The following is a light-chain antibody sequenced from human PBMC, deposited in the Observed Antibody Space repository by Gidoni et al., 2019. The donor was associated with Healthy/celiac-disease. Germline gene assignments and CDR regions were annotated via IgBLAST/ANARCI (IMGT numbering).Light chain of an antibody. V-gene: IGLV2-14*01. CDR3: SSYTSSSTVV. Sequence: QSALTQPASVSGSPGQSLTISCTGTSSDVGGYNYVSWYQQPPGKAPKLMIYEVSTRPSGVSNRFSGSKSVNTASLTISGLQAEDEADYYCSSYTSSSTVVFGTGTKVTVL. J-gene: IGLJ1*01. CDR2: EVS. CDR1: SSDVGGYNY.